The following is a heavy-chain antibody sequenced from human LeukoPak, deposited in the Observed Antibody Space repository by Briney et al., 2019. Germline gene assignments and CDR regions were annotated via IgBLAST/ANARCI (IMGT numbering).Heavy chain of an antibody. Sequence: PGGSLRLSCAASGFTFSNYRMHWVRKAQGKGLVWVSRSNSDGSSRNYADSVKGRFTISRDNAKNTLFLQMNSLRAEDTAVYYCASASSHRIAAGGDYWGQGILVAVSS. CDR1: GFTFSNYR. V-gene: IGHV3-74*01. CDR3: ASASSHRIAAGGDY. J-gene: IGHJ4*02. D-gene: IGHD6-13*01. CDR2: SNSDGSSR.